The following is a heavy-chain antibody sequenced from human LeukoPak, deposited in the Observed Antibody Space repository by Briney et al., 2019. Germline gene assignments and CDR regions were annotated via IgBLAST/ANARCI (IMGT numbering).Heavy chain of an antibody. CDR3: AREGGRRWLVSGALDS. CDR1: DDSVSSSRHY. CDR2: IYHGSA. J-gene: IGHJ5*01. V-gene: IGHV4-61*01. D-gene: IGHD6-19*01. Sequence: PSETLSLTCTVSDDSVSSSRHYWTWIRQPPGKGLEWIGYIYHGSATYNPSLESRVTLSMDTSKNQYSLKMTSVTAADTAVYYCAREGGRRWLVSGALDSWGQGTLVTVSS.